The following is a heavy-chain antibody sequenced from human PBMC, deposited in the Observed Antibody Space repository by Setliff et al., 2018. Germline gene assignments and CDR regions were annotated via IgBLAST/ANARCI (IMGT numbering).Heavy chain of an antibody. Sequence: PSETLSLTCTVSGGSISSYYWSWIRQPPGKELEWMAYVYYTGDTYYNPSLKSRVTISVDTSKNQFSLKLRSVTAADTAVYYCARDWRGETVNLGYMDVWGKGTTVTVSS. J-gene: IGHJ6*03. D-gene: IGHD3-16*01. CDR1: GGSISSYY. CDR3: ARDWRGETVNLGYMDV. CDR2: VYYTGDT. V-gene: IGHV4-4*08.